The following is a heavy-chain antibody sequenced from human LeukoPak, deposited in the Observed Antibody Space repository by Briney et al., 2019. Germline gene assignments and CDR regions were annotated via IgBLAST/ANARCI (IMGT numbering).Heavy chain of an antibody. CDR1: GYTFTGYY. J-gene: IGHJ4*02. Sequence: ASVKVSCKASGYTFTGYYMHWVREAPGQGLEWMGWINPNSGGTNYAQKFPGRVTMTRDTSISTAYMELSRLRSDNTPVYSCPRVQGQTETPGYWGREPLSPVPS. V-gene: IGHV1-2*02. D-gene: IGHD1-14*01. CDR3: PRVQGQTETPGY. CDR2: INPNSGGT.